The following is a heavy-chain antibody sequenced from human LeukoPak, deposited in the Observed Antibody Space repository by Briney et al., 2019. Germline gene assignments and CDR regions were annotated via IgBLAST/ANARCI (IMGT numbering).Heavy chain of an antibody. J-gene: IGHJ4*02. V-gene: IGHV1-69*04. CDR3: ARGRVTYYDFWSGYPLDY. D-gene: IGHD3-3*01. CDR1: GGTFSSYA. Sequence: SVKVSCKASGGTFSSYAISWVRQAPGQGLEWMGRIIPILGIANYAQKFQGRVTITADKSTSTAYMELSSLRSEDTAVYYCARGRVTYYDFWSGYPLDYWGQGTLVTVSS. CDR2: IIPILGIA.